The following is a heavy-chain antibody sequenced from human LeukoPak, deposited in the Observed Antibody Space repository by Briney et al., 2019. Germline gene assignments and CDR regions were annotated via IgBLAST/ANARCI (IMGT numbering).Heavy chain of an antibody. Sequence: PGGSLRLSCAASGFTFDDYAMHWVRQAPGKGLEWVSGISWNSGSIGYADSVKGRFTISRDNAKNSLYLQMNSLRAEDTALYYCAKSHGYNYYGMDVWGQGTTVTVSS. CDR3: AKSHGYNYYGMDV. CDR1: GFTFDDYA. CDR2: ISWNSGSI. V-gene: IGHV3-9*01. J-gene: IGHJ6*02.